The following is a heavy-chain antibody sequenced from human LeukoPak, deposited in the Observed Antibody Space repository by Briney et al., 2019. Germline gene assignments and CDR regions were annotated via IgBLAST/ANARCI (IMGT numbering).Heavy chain of an antibody. CDR3: TRGHWGLQS. J-gene: IGHJ5*02. Sequence: SETLSLTCTVSGASVTDYYWSWIRQSPGKGLEWISYIHHSGNSDYNPSLRSRVTTSLDTSRNQFSLNLISVTAADTAVYYCTRGHWGLQSWSQGTLVTVSS. D-gene: IGHD7-27*01. V-gene: IGHV4-59*02. CDR1: GASVTDYY. CDR2: IHHSGNS.